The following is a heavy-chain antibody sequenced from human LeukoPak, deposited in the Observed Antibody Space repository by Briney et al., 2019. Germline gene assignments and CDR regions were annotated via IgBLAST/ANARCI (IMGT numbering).Heavy chain of an antibody. Sequence: GSCPTLVNPTQTLTLTCTFSGFSLSTSGVGVGWIHQPPGKALEWLARIYWNDNKHYSPSLKSSLTITKNTSKNQVVLTMTNMDPVDTATYYCARFPPGVTTGLGASTYYYYYMDVWGKGTTVTVSS. D-gene: IGHD4-23*01. V-gene: IGHV2-5*01. J-gene: IGHJ6*03. CDR1: GFSLSTSGVG. CDR2: IYWNDNK. CDR3: ARFPPGVTTGLGASTYYYYYMDV.